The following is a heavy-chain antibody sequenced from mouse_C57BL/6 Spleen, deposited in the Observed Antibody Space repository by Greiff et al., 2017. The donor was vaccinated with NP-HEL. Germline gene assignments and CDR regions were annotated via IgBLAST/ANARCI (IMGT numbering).Heavy chain of an antibody. CDR3: ARDYYGSYYFDY. V-gene: IGHV5-4*01. CDR2: ISDGGSYT. D-gene: IGHD1-1*01. Sequence: EVNVVESGGGLVKPGGSLKLSCAASGFTFSSYAMSWVRQTPEKRLEWVATISDGGSYTYYPDNVKGRFTISRDNAKNNLYLQMSHLKSEDTAMYYCARDYYGSYYFDYWGQGTTLTVSS. J-gene: IGHJ2*01. CDR1: GFTFSSYA.